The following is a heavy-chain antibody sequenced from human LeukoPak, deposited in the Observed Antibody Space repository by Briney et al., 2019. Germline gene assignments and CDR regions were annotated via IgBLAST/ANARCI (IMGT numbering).Heavy chain of an antibody. CDR3: AKDQRVAAAGDAFDM. V-gene: IGHV3-23*01. D-gene: IGHD6-13*01. J-gene: IGHJ3*02. CDR1: GFTFNNYA. CDR2: VSGSGGST. Sequence: GGSLRLSCAASGFTFNNYAMNWVRQAPGKGLEWVSAVSGSGGSTYYADSVKGRFTISRDNSKNTLYLQMNSLRAEDTAVYYCAKDQRVAAAGDAFDMWGQGTMVTVSS.